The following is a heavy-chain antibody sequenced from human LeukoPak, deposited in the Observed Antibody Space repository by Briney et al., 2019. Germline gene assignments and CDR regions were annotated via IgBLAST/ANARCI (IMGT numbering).Heavy chain of an antibody. CDR1: GDSISSGDYY. D-gene: IGHD2-15*01. CDR3: ARDRDWGIVVVVAAQFDY. V-gene: IGHV4-61*02. CDR2: ISSSGST. J-gene: IGHJ4*02. Sequence: SETLSLTCTVSGDSISSGDYYWSWIRQPAGKGLEWIGRISSSGSTNYNPSLKSRVTISVDTSKNQFSLKLSSVTAADTAVYYCARDRDWGIVVVVAAQFDYWGQGTLVTVSS.